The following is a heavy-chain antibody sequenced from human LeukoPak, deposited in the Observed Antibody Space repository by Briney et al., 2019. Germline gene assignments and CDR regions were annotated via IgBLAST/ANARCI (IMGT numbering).Heavy chain of an antibody. D-gene: IGHD2-8*01. Sequence: GGSLRLSCAASGFTFSGYAMHWVRQASGKGLEWVGRISSKANSYATAYAASVKGRFTISRDDSKNTAYLQMNSLKTEGTAVYYCTRLEVMVYTGLYYYYYMDVWGKGTTVTVSS. J-gene: IGHJ6*03. CDR3: TRLEVMVYTGLYYYYYMDV. V-gene: IGHV3-73*01. CDR1: GFTFSGYA. CDR2: ISSKANSYAT.